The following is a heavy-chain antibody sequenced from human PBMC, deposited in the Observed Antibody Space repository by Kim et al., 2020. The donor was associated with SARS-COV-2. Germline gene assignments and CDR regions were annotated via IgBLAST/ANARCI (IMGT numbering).Heavy chain of an antibody. Sequence: ASVKVSCEAFGYSFSSYTVHWVRQAPGQRLEWMGWINAANANTKYSQKFQGRVTINRDTSASTAYMELSSLTSEDTAVYYCARAVKYSSGSLPYLDYWGQGTLVTVSS. CDR3: ARAVKYSSGSLPYLDY. V-gene: IGHV1-3*01. CDR2: INAANANT. J-gene: IGHJ4*02. D-gene: IGHD6-19*01. CDR1: GYSFSSYT.